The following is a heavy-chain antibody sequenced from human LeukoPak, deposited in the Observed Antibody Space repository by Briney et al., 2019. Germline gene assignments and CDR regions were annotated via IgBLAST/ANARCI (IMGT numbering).Heavy chain of an antibody. Sequence: SETLSLTCTVSGGSISSSSYYWGWIRQPPGKGLEWIGSIYYSGSTYYNPSLKSRVTISVDTSKNQFSLKLRSVTAADTAVYYCARERTPPHYWFDPWGQGTLVTVSS. J-gene: IGHJ5*02. CDR1: GGSISSSSYY. CDR2: IYYSGST. D-gene: IGHD2-2*01. CDR3: ARERTPPHYWFDP. V-gene: IGHV4-39*07.